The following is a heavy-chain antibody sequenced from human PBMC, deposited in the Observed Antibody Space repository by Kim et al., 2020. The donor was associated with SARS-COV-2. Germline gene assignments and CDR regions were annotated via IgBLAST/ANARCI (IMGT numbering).Heavy chain of an antibody. V-gene: IGHV3-33*01. D-gene: IGHD3-22*01. CDR3: ARTAMIVKNAFDI. Sequence: YAASVKGRFTISRDNSKNTLYLQMNSLRAEDTAVYYCARTAMIVKNAFDIWGQGTMVTVSS. J-gene: IGHJ3*02.